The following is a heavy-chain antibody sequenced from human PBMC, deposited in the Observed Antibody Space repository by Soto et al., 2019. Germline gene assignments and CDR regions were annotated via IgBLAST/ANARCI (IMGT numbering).Heavy chain of an antibody. J-gene: IGHJ6*03. V-gene: IGHV4-59*08. CDR2: IYYSGST. D-gene: IGHD3-10*01. Sequence: QVQLQESGPGLVKPSETLSLTCTVSGGSISSYYWSWIRQPPGKGLEWIGYIYYSGSTNYNPSLKSRVTISGDTTKNQFSLKLGSVTAADTAVDYCARGDYYGSGSSYYDYMDVWGKGTTVTVSS. CDR3: ARGDYYGSGSSYYDYMDV. CDR1: GGSISSYY.